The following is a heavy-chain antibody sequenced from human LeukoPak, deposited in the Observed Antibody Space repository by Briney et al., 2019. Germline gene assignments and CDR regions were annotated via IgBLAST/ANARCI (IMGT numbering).Heavy chain of an antibody. CDR3: ATQSFYCTSTSCSRLRDY. J-gene: IGHJ4*02. CDR1: GLTFRSYG. D-gene: IGHD2-2*01. Sequence: PGRSLRLSCAASGLTFRSYGMHWVRQAPGKGLEWVAVISHDGRSKDYGDSVKGRFTISRDNSNNTLYLQMSSLRPEDSAMYFCATQSFYCTSTSCSRLRDYWGQGTLVAVSS. CDR2: ISHDGRSK. V-gene: IGHV3-30*03.